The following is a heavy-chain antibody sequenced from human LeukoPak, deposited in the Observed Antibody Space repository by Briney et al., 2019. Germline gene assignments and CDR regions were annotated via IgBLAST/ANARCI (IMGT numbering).Heavy chain of an antibody. Sequence: SETLSLTCAVYGGSFSGYYWSWIRQPPGKGLEWIGEINHSGSTNYNPSLKSRVTISVDTSKNQFSLKLSSVTAADTAVYYCARSGIEDVVLMVYAHFDYWGQGTLVTVSS. J-gene: IGHJ4*02. CDR1: GGSFSGYY. V-gene: IGHV4-34*01. CDR2: INHSGST. D-gene: IGHD2-8*01. CDR3: ARSGIEDVVLMVYAHFDY.